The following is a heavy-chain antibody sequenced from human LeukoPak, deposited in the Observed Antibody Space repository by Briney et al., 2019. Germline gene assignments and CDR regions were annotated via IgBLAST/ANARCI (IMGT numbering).Heavy chain of an antibody. J-gene: IGHJ3*02. CDR1: GFTVSSNY. Sequence: GGSLRLSFAASGFTVSSNYMSWVRQAPGKGLEWVSVIYSGGSTYYTDSVKGRFTISRDNSKNTLYLQMNSLRAEDTAVYYCARDPLAGSGSYYAFDIWGQGTMVTVSS. D-gene: IGHD3-10*01. V-gene: IGHV3-66*01. CDR2: IYSGGST. CDR3: ARDPLAGSGSYYAFDI.